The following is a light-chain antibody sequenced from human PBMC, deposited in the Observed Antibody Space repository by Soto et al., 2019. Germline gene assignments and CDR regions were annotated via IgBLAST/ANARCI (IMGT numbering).Light chain of an antibody. V-gene: IGKV3-20*01. Sequence: EIVLKQSTGTLSLSPGERATLSCRASESVSDNYLAWYQQRSGQAPRLVIYGASSRASAVPDRFSGSGSGADFTLTIRRLEPEDFAVYYCQQYGSSPLTFGGGTKVEIK. CDR1: ESVSDNY. J-gene: IGKJ4*01. CDR2: GAS. CDR3: QQYGSSPLT.